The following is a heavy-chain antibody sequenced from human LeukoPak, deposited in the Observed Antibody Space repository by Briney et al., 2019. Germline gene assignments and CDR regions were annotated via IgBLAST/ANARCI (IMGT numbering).Heavy chain of an antibody. CDR2: IHYSGTT. V-gene: IGHV4-39*07. CDR3: ARDPHHSGSSLGFDY. CDR1: GGSINSISYH. D-gene: IGHD1-26*01. J-gene: IGHJ4*02. Sequence: SETLSLTCTVSGGSINSISYHWGWLRQSPGKRLEWIGSIHYSGTTYYNPSLQSRVTMSVDTSKNQFSLKLSSVTAADTAVYYCARDPHHSGSSLGFDYWGQGTLVTVSS.